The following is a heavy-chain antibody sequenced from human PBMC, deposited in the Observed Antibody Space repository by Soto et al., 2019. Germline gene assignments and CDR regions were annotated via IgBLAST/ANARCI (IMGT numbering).Heavy chain of an antibody. CDR3: VHKVLREAAFDY. D-gene: IGHD3-10*01. Sequence: SGPPLVNPTQTLTLTCTFSGFSLSTSGVGVGWIRQPPGKALEWLALIYWDDYKLYSPSLKSSLSITKGTSKNQVVLTMTNMDPVDTATYYCVHKVLREAAFDYWGQGTLVTVSS. J-gene: IGHJ4*02. CDR2: IYWDDYK. V-gene: IGHV2-5*02. CDR1: GFSLSTSGVG.